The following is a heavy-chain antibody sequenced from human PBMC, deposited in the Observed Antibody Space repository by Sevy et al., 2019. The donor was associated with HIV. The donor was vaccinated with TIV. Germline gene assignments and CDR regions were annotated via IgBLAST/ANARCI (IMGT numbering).Heavy chain of an antibody. D-gene: IGHD2-8*01. Sequence: GGSLRLSCAASGFTFSKYSMSWVRQPPGKGLEWVSTLFFGCGEINYADSVKGRFTISRDNSKNSVYLQMNNLRPEDTAVYYCAREGCTNPYDYWGQGILVTVSS. CDR2: LFFGCGEI. V-gene: IGHV3-23*01. CDR3: AREGCTNPYDY. J-gene: IGHJ4*02. CDR1: GFTFSKYS.